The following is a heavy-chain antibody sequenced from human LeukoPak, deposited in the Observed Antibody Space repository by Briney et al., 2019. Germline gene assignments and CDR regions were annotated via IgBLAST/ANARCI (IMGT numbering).Heavy chain of an antibody. CDR1: GYSFSTYG. J-gene: IGHJ3*01. V-gene: IGHV1-18*01. CDR3: ARETIEAFDV. CDR2: ISAYNGNT. Sequence: ASVKVSCKTSGYSFSTYGISWVRQAPGQGLEWMGWISAYNGNTNYAQKFQGRVTMTTDASTSTAHLEMRSLRPDDTAVYYCARETIEAFDVWGQGTMVTVSS. D-gene: IGHD4/OR15-4a*01.